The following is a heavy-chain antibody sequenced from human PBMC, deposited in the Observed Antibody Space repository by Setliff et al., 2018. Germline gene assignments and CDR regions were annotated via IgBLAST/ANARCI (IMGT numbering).Heavy chain of an antibody. D-gene: IGHD6-13*01. Sequence: PSETLSLTCTVSGGSISSYYWSWIRQPPGKGLEWIGYIYTSGSTNYNPSLKSRVTISVDTSKNQFSLKLNSVTAADTAVYYCARQPYSTTYYYYYYYMDVWGKGTTVTVSS. CDR2: IYTSGST. CDR3: ARQPYSTTYYYYYYYMDV. CDR1: GGSISSYY. J-gene: IGHJ6*03. V-gene: IGHV4-4*08.